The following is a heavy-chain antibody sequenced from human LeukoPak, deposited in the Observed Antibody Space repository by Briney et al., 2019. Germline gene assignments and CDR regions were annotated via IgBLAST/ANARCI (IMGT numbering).Heavy chain of an antibody. Sequence: PGGSLRLSCAASGFGFSRYWMHWVRQAPGTGLKWVSRIYRDGSTTDYADSVKGRFTIFRDNSKNTLYLQMNSLRAEDTAVYFCASHGARRITMVRGSYGMDVWGKGTTVTISS. CDR2: IYRDGSTT. V-gene: IGHV3-74*01. J-gene: IGHJ6*04. CDR1: GFGFSRYW. CDR3: ASHGARRITMVRGSYGMDV. D-gene: IGHD3-10*01.